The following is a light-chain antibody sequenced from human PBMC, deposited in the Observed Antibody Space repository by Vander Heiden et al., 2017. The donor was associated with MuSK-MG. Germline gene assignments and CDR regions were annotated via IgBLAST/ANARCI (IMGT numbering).Light chain of an antibody. CDR1: SFNIGNNY. CDR2: QNN. CDR3: GAWDSNLSVMV. J-gene: IGLJ3*02. V-gene: IGLV1-51*02. Sequence: QSVLTQPPPVSAAPGQKVTISCSGSSFNIGNNYVSWYQQFPGTAPKLLIYQNNKRPSGIPDRFSGSKSGTSATLGITGLQTGDEADYYCGAWDSNLSVMVFGGGAKVTVL.